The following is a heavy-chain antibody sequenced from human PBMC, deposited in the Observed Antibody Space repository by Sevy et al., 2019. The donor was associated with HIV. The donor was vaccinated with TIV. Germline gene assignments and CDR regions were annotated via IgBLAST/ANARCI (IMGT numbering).Heavy chain of an antibody. D-gene: IGHD4-17*01. Sequence: GGSRRLSCAASGFTFSSYSMNWVRQAPGKGLEWVSSISSGSDYIDYADSVKGRFTISRDNAKNSLYLQMNSLRAEDTAVYYCARDFYFGDYDHWFDPWGQGTLVTVSS. CDR2: ISSGSDYI. V-gene: IGHV3-21*01. CDR1: GFTFSSYS. CDR3: ARDFYFGDYDHWFDP. J-gene: IGHJ5*02.